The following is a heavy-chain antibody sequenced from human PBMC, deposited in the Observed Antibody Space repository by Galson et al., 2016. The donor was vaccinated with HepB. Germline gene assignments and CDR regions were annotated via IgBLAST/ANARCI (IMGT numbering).Heavy chain of an antibody. Sequence: SLRLSCAASGFTFNAHWMNWVRQAPGKGLEWVANIRGDGIVSYYAESVRGRFTISRDNAKNSLYLQMNGLRVDETAVYYCSREMTGSYFDWGQGTVVTVSS. D-gene: IGHD3-10*01. J-gene: IGHJ3*01. CDR3: SREMTGSYFD. CDR2: IRGDGIVS. CDR1: GFTFNAHW. V-gene: IGHV3-7*01.